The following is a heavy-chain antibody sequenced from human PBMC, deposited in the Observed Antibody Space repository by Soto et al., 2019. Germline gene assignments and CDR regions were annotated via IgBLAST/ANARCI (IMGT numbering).Heavy chain of an antibody. Sequence: VSVKVSCKASGYTFTTYGISWVRQAPGQGLEWMGWISAYNGNTNYAQKLQGRVTMTTDTSTSTAYMELRSLRSDDTAVYYCARDRMSPRYYYDTEVWGQGTTVTVSS. D-gene: IGHD2-15*01. CDR1: GYTFTTYG. J-gene: IGHJ6*02. CDR3: ARDRMSPRYYYDTEV. V-gene: IGHV1-18*04. CDR2: ISAYNGNT.